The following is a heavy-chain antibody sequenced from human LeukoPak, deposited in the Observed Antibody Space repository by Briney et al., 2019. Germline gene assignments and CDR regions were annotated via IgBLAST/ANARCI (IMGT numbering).Heavy chain of an antibody. J-gene: IGHJ4*02. V-gene: IGHV3-21*01. CDR1: GFTFSSYS. Sequence: PGGSLRLSCAASGFTFSSYSMNWVRQAPGKGLEWVSSISSSSSYIYYADSVKGRFTISRDNAKNSLYLQMNSLRAEDTAVYYCARDGIIFGVVEGFMYFDYWGQGTLVTVSS. CDR2: ISSSSSYI. CDR3: ARDGIIFGVVEGFMYFDY. D-gene: IGHD3-3*01.